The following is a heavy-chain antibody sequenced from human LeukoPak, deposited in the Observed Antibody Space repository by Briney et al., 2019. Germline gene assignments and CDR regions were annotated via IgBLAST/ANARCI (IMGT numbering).Heavy chain of an antibody. J-gene: IGHJ4*02. CDR1: GYTFTSYG. CDR3: ARDERYDSSGYPFDY. D-gene: IGHD3-22*01. Sequence: ASVKVSCKASGYTFTSYGISWVRQAPGQGLEWMGWISAYNGNTNYAQKFQGRVTMTRDTSISTAYMELSRLSSDDTAVYYCARDERYDSSGYPFDYWGQGTLVTVSS. CDR2: ISAYNGNT. V-gene: IGHV1-18*01.